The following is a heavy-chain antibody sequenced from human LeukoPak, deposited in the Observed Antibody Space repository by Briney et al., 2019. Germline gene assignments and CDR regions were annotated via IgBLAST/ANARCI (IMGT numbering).Heavy chain of an antibody. Sequence: SDTLSLTCAVSGYSISSSNWWGWIRQPPGKGLEWIGYIYYSGSTYYNPSLKSRVTMSVDTSKNQFSLRVPSVTAADTAFYFCASSLTGYSSSWFLAYWGPGTLVTVSS. CDR2: IYYSGST. J-gene: IGHJ4*02. V-gene: IGHV4-28*01. D-gene: IGHD6-13*01. CDR1: GYSISSSNW. CDR3: ASSLTGYSSSWFLAY.